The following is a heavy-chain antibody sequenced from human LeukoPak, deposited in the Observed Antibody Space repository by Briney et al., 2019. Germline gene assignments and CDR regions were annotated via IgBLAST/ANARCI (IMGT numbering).Heavy chain of an antibody. J-gene: IGHJ4*02. CDR3: ARYVGDIVVVPAAGTFDY. D-gene: IGHD2-2*01. CDR1: GFTFSSYW. CDR2: INWNGGST. V-gene: IGHV3-20*04. Sequence: GGSLRLSCAASGFTFSSYWMYWVRHAPGKGLEWVSGINWNGGSTVYADSVKGRFTISRDNAKNSLYLQMNSLRAEDTALYYCARYVGDIVVVPAAGTFDYWGQGTLVTVSS.